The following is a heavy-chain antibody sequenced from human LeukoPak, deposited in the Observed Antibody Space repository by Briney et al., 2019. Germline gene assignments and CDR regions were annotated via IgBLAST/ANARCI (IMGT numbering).Heavy chain of an antibody. CDR3: ARAGYYYDSSGYYYTDY. CDR1: GSTFSSHS. CDR2: ISSSSSYI. Sequence: GGSLRLSCAASGSTFSSHSMNWVRQAPGKGLEWVSSISSSSSYIYYADSVKGRFTISRDNAKNSLYLQMNSLRAEDTAVYYCARAGYYYDSSGYYYTDYWGQGTLVTVSS. V-gene: IGHV3-21*01. D-gene: IGHD3-22*01. J-gene: IGHJ4*02.